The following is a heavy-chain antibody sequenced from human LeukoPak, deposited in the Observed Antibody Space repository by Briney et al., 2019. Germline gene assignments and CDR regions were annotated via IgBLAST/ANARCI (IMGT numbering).Heavy chain of an antibody. J-gene: IGHJ4*02. CDR2: IKQEESEK. Sequence: GGPLRFSCAASGFTVSDYSMSWVRQSPGKGREWVANIKQEESEKYYMDSIKARFTISRDNAKNSLYLKINTLSAEDTTVYNCARAVDGLHHFEYWGQGTLVTVSS. V-gene: IGHV3-7*01. CDR1: GFTVSDYS. D-gene: IGHD6-19*01. CDR3: ARAVDGLHHFEY.